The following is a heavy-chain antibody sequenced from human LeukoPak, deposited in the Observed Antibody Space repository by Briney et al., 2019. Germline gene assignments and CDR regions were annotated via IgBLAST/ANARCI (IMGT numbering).Heavy chain of an antibody. CDR1: GGTFSSYA. D-gene: IGHD5-18*01. CDR2: IIPIFGTA. CDR3: ASLGYSYGSVDY. V-gene: IGHV1-69*05. Sequence: GSSVKVSCKASGGTFSSYAISWVRQAPGQGLEWMGGIIPIFGTANYAQKFQGRVTITTDESTCTAYMELSSLRSEDTAVYYCASLGYSYGSVDYWGQGTLVTVSS. J-gene: IGHJ4*02.